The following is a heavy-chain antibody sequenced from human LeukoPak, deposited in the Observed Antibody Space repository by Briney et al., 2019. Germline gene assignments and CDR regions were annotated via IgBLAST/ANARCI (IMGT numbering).Heavy chain of an antibody. CDR3: ARTVGATSYYYMDV. CDR2: INPSDGST. D-gene: IGHD1-26*01. CDR1: RYTSTSYY. V-gene: IGHV1-46*01. Sequence: ASVKVSCKAFRYTSTSYYMHWVRQAPGQGLEWMGIINPSDGSTSYAQKFQGRVTMTRETSTSTVYMELSSLRSEETAVYFCARTVGATSYYYMDVWGKGTTVTVSS. J-gene: IGHJ6*03.